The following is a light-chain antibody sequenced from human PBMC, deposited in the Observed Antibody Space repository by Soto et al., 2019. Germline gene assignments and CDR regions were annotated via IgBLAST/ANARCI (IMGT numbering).Light chain of an antibody. Sequence: QAVVTQPPLVSGAPGQRVTISCTGSSSNIGAPYDVHWYQHLPGTAPKLLIFGDNNRPSGVPDRFSGSKSGTSASLAITRLQAEDEADYYCQSYDISLHNYVFGTGTKLTVL. J-gene: IGLJ1*01. CDR3: QSYDISLHNYV. CDR1: SSNIGAPYD. V-gene: IGLV1-40*01. CDR2: GDN.